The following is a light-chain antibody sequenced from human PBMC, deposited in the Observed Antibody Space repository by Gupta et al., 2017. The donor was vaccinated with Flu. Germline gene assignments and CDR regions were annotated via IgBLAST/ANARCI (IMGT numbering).Light chain of an antibody. V-gene: IGKV1-39*01. CDR3: QQSFTSPYT. J-gene: IGKJ2*01. CDR2: TAS. Sequence: KRPGKAPTLLIFTASSFHSGVPSRFSGTGSETDFTLTITGLQPEDFATYFCQQSFTSPYTFGQGTNLEIK.